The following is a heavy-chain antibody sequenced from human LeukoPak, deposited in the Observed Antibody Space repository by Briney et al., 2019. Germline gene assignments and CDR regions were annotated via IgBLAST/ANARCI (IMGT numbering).Heavy chain of an antibody. Sequence: GGSLRLSCAVSGFTAGYNYMSWVRQAPGKGLEWVSVIYRGDTYYADSVKGRFTISRDDSKNTVFLQMNRLRADDTAVYFCASYYCSSGSCYFDTRGQGTLVAVSS. D-gene: IGHD2-15*01. V-gene: IGHV3-53*01. CDR2: IYRGDT. CDR1: GFTAGYNY. CDR3: ASYYCSSGSCYFDT. J-gene: IGHJ4*02.